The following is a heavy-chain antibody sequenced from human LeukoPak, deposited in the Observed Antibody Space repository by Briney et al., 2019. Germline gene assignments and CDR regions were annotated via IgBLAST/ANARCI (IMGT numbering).Heavy chain of an antibody. Sequence: PGGSLRLSCAASGVTFSSYGMSWVRQAPGKGLEWVSAISGSGGSTYYAASVKGRFTISRDNAKNSLYLQMNILTADATAIYYGATYRHVLLPFASWGQGTLVTVSS. D-gene: IGHD2-8*02. V-gene: IGHV3-23*01. CDR3: ATYRHVLLPFAS. J-gene: IGHJ5*02. CDR2: ISGSGGST. CDR1: GVTFSSYG.